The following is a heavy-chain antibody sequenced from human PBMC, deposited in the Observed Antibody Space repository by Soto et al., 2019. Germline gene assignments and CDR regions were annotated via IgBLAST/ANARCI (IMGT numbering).Heavy chain of an antibody. J-gene: IGHJ5*02. CDR2: ISAYNGNT. CDR1: GYSFTSYR. CDR3: ARVGGATVTTNTWFDP. V-gene: IGHV1-18*04. Sequence: ALVKLSWKTSGYSFTSYRISWGRQAHGQGLEWMGWISAYNGNTNYAQKLQGRVTMTTDTSTSTAYMELRSLRSDDTAVYYCARVGGATVTTNTWFDPWGQGTLVTGSS. D-gene: IGHD4-17*01.